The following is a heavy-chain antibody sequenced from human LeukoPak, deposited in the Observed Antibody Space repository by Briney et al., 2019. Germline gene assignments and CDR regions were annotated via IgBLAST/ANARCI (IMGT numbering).Heavy chain of an antibody. J-gene: IGHJ3*02. CDR3: ARGGSYLSAFDI. V-gene: IGHV3-53*01. CDR2: IYSGGST. Sequence: PGGSLRLSCAASGFTVRNNYMSWVRQAPGKGLEWVSIIYSGGSTFYADSVKGRFTISRDNSKNTLYLQMNSLRAEDTAVYYCARGGSYLSAFDIWGQGTMVTVSS. CDR1: GFTVRNNY. D-gene: IGHD1-26*01.